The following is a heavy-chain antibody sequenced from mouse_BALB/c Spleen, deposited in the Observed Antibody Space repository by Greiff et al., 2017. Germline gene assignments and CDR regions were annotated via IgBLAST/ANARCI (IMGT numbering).Heavy chain of an antibody. V-gene: IGHV1-4*02. CDR1: GYTFTSYT. D-gene: IGHD1-1*01. Sequence: VKLQHSAAELARPGASVKMSCKASGYTFTSYTMHWVKQRPGQGLEWIGYINPSSGYTEYNQKFKDKTTLTADKSSSTAYMQLSSLTSEDSAVYYCARRITTVVATDYAMDYWGQGTSVTVSS. CDR2: INPSSGYT. CDR3: ARRITTVVATDYAMDY. J-gene: IGHJ4*01.